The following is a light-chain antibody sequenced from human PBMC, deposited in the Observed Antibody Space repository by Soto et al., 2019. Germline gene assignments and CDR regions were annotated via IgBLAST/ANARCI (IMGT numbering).Light chain of an antibody. Sequence: DIVVTQSPLFLSVTPGEPASISCRSSQSLVHSNGYNYLDWYLQKPGQSPQVLIYMGSNRASGVPDRFSGSGSGTDFTLRINRVEAEDVVVYYCMQTVQTRTFGQGTKVEI. CDR2: MGS. J-gene: IGKJ1*01. V-gene: IGKV2-28*01. CDR1: QSLVHSNGYNY. CDR3: MQTVQTRT.